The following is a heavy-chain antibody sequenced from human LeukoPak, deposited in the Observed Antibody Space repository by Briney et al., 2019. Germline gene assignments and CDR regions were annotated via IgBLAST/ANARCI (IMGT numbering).Heavy chain of an antibody. J-gene: IGHJ5*02. V-gene: IGHV3-74*01. CDR2: INHDGSDT. Sequence: AGGSLRLSCAASGFTFKLYWMHWVRQVPGRGPVWVSRINHDGSDTIYADSVRGRFTISRDDAKNTLYLQMNNLRAEDTAVYYCAKTYYDFWSGYSPNWFDPWGQGTLVTVSS. D-gene: IGHD3-3*01. CDR1: GFTFKLYW. CDR3: AKTYYDFWSGYSPNWFDP.